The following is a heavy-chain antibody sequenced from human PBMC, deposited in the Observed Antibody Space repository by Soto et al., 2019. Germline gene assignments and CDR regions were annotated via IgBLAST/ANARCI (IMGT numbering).Heavy chain of an antibody. V-gene: IGHV3-23*01. J-gene: IGHJ3*02. CDR2: ISGSGGST. CDR1: GFTFSSYA. Sequence: GESLKISCAASGFTFSSYAMSWVRQAPGKGLEWVSAISGSGGSTYYADSVKGRLTTSRDNSKNTLYLQMNSLRAEDTAVYYCAKDIYYYDSSGPHAFESWGQGTMVTVSS. CDR3: AKDIYYYDSSGPHAFES. D-gene: IGHD3-22*01.